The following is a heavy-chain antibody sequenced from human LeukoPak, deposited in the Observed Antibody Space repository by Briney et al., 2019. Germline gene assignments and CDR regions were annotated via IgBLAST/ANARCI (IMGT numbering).Heavy chain of an antibody. Sequence: GASVKVSCKASGYTFTGYYMHWVRQAPGQGLEWMGVINPTGSSTNYAEKFQGRVTMTRDTSTSTAYMELSSLRSEDTAVYYCAVDPYYYDSGWFDFWGQGTLVIVSS. V-gene: IGHV1-46*01. J-gene: IGHJ5*01. CDR3: AVDPYYYDSGWFDF. CDR1: GYTFTGYY. D-gene: IGHD3-22*01. CDR2: INPTGSST.